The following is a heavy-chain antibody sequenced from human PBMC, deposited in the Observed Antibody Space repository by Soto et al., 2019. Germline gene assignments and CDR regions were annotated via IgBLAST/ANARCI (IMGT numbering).Heavy chain of an antibody. V-gene: IGHV4-31*03. J-gene: IGHJ4*02. CDR2: IYYSGST. CDR1: GGSISSGGYY. CDR3: ARDRGYYDSSGYLDY. D-gene: IGHD3-22*01. Sequence: ASETLSLTCTVSGGSISSGGYYWSWIRQHPGKGLEWIGYIYYSGSTYYSPSLKSRVTISVDTSKNQFSLKLSSVTAADTAVYYCARDRGYYDSSGYLDYWGQGTLVTVSS.